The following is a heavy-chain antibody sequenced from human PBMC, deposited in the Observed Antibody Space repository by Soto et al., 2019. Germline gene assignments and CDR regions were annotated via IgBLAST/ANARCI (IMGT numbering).Heavy chain of an antibody. V-gene: IGHV5-51*01. D-gene: IGHD5-12*01. CDR1: GYSFTSYW. Sequence: GESLKISCKGSGYSFTSYWIGWVRQMPGKGLEWMGIIYPGDSDTRYSPSFQGQVTISADKSISTAYLQWSSLKASDTAVYYCARGGATEYYYYYYGMDVWGQGTTVTVSS. CDR3: ARGGATEYYYYYYGMDV. CDR2: IYPGDSDT. J-gene: IGHJ6*02.